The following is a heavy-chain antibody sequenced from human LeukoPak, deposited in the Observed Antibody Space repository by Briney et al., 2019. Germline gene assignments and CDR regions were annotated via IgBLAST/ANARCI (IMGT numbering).Heavy chain of an antibody. CDR1: GGSISSYY. CDR3: ARTYCSGGSCHFDY. CDR2: IYYSGNT. J-gene: IGHJ4*02. Sequence: SETLSLTCTVSGGSISSYYWSWIRQPPGRGLEWIGYIYYSGNTDSNPSLKSRVTISVDTSKNQFSLKLSSVTAADTAVYYCARTYCSGGSCHFDYWGQGTLVTVSS. D-gene: IGHD2-15*01. V-gene: IGHV4-59*08.